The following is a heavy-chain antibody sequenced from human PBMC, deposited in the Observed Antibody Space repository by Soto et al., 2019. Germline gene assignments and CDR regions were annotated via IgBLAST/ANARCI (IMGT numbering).Heavy chain of an antibody. CDR1: CSSINSNW. D-gene: IGHD2-15*01. CDR2: IFHSGTV. J-gene: IGHJ4*02. CDR3: ATYLTPYTFDY. Sequence: PSETLSLTCAVACSSINSNWWSWVRQPPGEGLEWIGEIFHSGTVRYNPSLKSRATMSVDKSENQLSLKVTSVTAADTAVYYCATYLTPYTFDYWGLGTLVTVSS. V-gene: IGHV4-4*02.